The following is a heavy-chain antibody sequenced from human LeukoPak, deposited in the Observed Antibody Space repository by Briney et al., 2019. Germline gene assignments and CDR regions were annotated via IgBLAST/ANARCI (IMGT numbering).Heavy chain of an antibody. D-gene: IGHD6-19*01. J-gene: IGHJ4*02. Sequence: SETLSLTCAVSGGSISSGGYSWSWIRQPPGKGLEWIGYIYHSGSTYYNPSLKSRVTISVDRSKNQFSLKLSSVTAADTAVHYCASQPTSAKELGVARGYWGQGTLVTVSS. V-gene: IGHV4-30-2*01. CDR2: IYHSGST. CDR3: ASQPTSAKELGVARGY. CDR1: GGSISSGGYS.